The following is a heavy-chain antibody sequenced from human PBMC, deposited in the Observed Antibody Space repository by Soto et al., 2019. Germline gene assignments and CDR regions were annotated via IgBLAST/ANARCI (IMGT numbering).Heavy chain of an antibody. Sequence: PGGSLRLSCAASGFTFSSYAMHWVRQAPGKGLEWVAVISYDGSNKYYADSVKGRSTISRDNSKNTLYLQMNSLRAEDTAVYYCAKDGGYWGQGTLVTVSS. CDR1: GFTFSSYA. CDR2: ISYDGSNK. V-gene: IGHV3-30-3*01. J-gene: IGHJ4*02. CDR3: AKDGGY. D-gene: IGHD3-3*01.